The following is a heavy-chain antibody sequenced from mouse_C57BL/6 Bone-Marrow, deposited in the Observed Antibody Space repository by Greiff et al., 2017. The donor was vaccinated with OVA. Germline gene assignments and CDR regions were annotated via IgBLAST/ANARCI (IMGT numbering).Heavy chain of an antibody. Sequence: EVKVVESGGGLVQSGRSLRLSCATSGFTFSDFYMEWVRQAPGKGLEWIAASRNKANDYTTEYSASVKGRFIVSRDTSQSILYLQMNALRAEDTAIYYCARGVLGNYFDYWGQGTTLTVSS. CDR1: GFTFSDFY. CDR3: ARGVLGNYFDY. D-gene: IGHD1-1*01. CDR2: SRNKANDYTT. V-gene: IGHV7-1*01. J-gene: IGHJ2*01.